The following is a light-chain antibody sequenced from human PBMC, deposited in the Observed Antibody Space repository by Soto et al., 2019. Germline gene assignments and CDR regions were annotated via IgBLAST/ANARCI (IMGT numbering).Light chain of an antibody. J-gene: IGKJ1*01. CDR3: QQYNSYSWT. CDR2: AAS. CDR1: QGISND. V-gene: IGKV1-17*01. Sequence: IQMTQSPSPLSASVGDRVTITCRASQGISNDLGWYQQKPGKAPKLLIYAASSLQSGVPSRFGGSGSGTEFTLTISSLQPDDFATYYCQQYNSYSWTFGQGTKVDIK.